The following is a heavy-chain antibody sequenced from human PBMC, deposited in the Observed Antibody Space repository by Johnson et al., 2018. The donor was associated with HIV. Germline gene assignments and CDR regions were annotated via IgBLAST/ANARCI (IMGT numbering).Heavy chain of an antibody. V-gene: IGHV3-74*01. CDR1: GFTLSSYW. J-gene: IGHJ3*02. CDR2: INSDGSSS. Sequence: VQLVESGGGLVQPGGSLRLSCAASGFTLSSYWMHWVRQVPGKGPVWVSRINSDGSSSAYADSVKGRFTISRDGAKHTLYLQMNSLRDEDTAVYYCARRTVTALFDIWGQGTLVTVSS. D-gene: IGHD4-17*01. CDR3: ARRTVTALFDI.